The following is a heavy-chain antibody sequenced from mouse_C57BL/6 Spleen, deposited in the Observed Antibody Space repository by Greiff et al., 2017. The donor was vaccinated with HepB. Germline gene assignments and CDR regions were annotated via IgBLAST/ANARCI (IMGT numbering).Heavy chain of an antibody. CDR1: GYTFTSYW. CDR2: IHPSDSDT. V-gene: IGHV1-74*01. Sequence: VQLQQPGAELVKPGASVKVSCKASGYTFTSYWMHWVKQRPGQGLEWIGRIHPSDSDTNYNQKFKGKATLTVDKSSSTAYMQLSSLTSEDSAVYYCAIAYGSSYKFAYWGQGTLVTVSA. J-gene: IGHJ3*01. CDR3: AIAYGSSYKFAY. D-gene: IGHD1-1*01.